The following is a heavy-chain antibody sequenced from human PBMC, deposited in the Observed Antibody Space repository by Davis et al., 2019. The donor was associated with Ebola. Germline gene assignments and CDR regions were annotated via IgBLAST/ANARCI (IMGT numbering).Heavy chain of an antibody. Sequence: GESLKISCAASGFTFSSYSMNWVRQAPGKGLEWVSSISSSSSYIYYADSVKGRFTISRDNAKNSLYLQMNSLRAEDTAVYYCARDRQISYEFYYYYGMDVWGQGTTVTVSS. CDR1: GFTFSSYS. V-gene: IGHV3-21*01. CDR3: ARDRQISYEFYYYYGMDV. CDR2: ISSSSSYI. J-gene: IGHJ6*02. D-gene: IGHD3-3*01.